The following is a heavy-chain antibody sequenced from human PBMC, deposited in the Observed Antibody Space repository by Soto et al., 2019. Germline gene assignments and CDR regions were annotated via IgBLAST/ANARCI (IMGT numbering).Heavy chain of an antibody. J-gene: IGHJ6*03. CDR3: ASFSYGFPTDYYYYYYMDV. D-gene: IGHD5-18*01. V-gene: IGHV1-18*01. CDR1: GYTFTSYG. Sequence: ASVKVSCKASGYTFTSYGISWVRQAPGQGLEWMGWISAYNGNTKYSQKFQGRVTITRDTSASTAYMELSSLRSEDTAVYYCASFSYGFPTDYYYYYYMDVWGKGTTVTVSS. CDR2: ISAYNGNT.